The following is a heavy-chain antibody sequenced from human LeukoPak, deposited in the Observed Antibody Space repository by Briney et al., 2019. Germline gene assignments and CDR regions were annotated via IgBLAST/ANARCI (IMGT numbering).Heavy chain of an antibody. CDR3: AKTASMGEAAFDY. CDR2: ISWNSGSI. CDR1: GFTFDDYA. V-gene: IGHV3-9*01. D-gene: IGHD3-16*01. J-gene: IGHJ4*02. Sequence: GGSLRLSCAASGFTFDDYAMHWVRQAPGKGLEWVSGISWNSGSIGYADSVKGRFTISRDNAKNSLYLQMNSLRAEDTALYYCAKTASMGEAAFDYWGQGTLVTVSS.